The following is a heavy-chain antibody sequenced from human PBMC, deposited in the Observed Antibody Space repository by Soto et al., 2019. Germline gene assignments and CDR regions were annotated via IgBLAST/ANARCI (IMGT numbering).Heavy chain of an antibody. V-gene: IGHV3-33*06. Sequence: QVQLVESGGGVVQPGRSLRLSCAASGFTFSSYGMHWVRQAPGKGLEWVAVIWYDGSNKYYADSVKGRFTLSRDNSKNTLYCQMDCPRAEDTAVYYCAEDGEWELWERVFDYWGQGTLVTVSS. D-gene: IGHD1-26*01. J-gene: IGHJ4*02. CDR3: AEDGEWELWERVFDY. CDR1: GFTFSSYG. CDR2: IWYDGSNK.